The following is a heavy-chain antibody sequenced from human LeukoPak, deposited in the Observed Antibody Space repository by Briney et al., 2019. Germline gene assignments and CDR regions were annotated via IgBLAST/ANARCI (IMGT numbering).Heavy chain of an antibody. Sequence: SETLSLTCTVSGGSISSGNYYWGWIRQPPGKGLEWIGSIYYSGSTYYNPSLKSRVTISVYTSKNQFSLKLSSVTAADTAVYYCARDSPGYAGSFDYWGQGTLVTVSS. CDR2: IYYSGST. CDR1: GGSISSGNYY. V-gene: IGHV4-39*07. D-gene: IGHD3-10*01. J-gene: IGHJ4*02. CDR3: ARDSPGYAGSFDY.